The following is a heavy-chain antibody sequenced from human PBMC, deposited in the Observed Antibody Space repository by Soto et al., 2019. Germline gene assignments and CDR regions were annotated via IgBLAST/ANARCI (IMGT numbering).Heavy chain of an antibody. CDR1: GGSFSGYS. CDR2: INHSGST. CDR3: ATTRGYSSSWFYPGRPLDY. J-gene: IGHJ4*02. V-gene: IGHV4-34*01. Sequence: SETLSLTCAVYGGSFSGYSCNCIRQPPCKVLEWIGEINHSGSTNYSPSLKSRVTISVDTSKNQFSLKLSSVTAADTAVYYCATTRGYSSSWFYPGRPLDYWGQGTLVTVSS. D-gene: IGHD6-13*01.